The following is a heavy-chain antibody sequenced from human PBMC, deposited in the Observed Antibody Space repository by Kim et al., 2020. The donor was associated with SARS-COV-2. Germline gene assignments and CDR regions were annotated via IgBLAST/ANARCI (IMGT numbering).Heavy chain of an antibody. CDR3: AKDQSYYDSSVKGAFDI. Sequence: GGSLRLSCAASGFTFSSYAMSWVRQAPGKGLEWVSGISGSGYSTYYADSVKGRFTISRDNSKNTLYLQMNSLRAEDTAVYYCAKDQSYYDSSVKGAFDIWGQGTMVAVSS. V-gene: IGHV3-23*01. J-gene: IGHJ3*02. D-gene: IGHD3-22*01. CDR2: ISGSGYST. CDR1: GFTFSSYA.